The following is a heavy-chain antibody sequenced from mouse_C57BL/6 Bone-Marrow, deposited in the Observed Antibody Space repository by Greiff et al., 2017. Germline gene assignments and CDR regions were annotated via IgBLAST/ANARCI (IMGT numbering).Heavy chain of an antibody. CDR2: INYDGSST. Sequence: DVKLVESEGGLVQPGSSMKLSCTASGFTFSDYYMAWVRQVPEKGLEWVANINYDGSSTYYLDSLKSRFIISRDNVKNILYLQMSSLKSEDTATYYCARDKGSSYPRSAMDYWGQRTSVTVSS. CDR3: ARDKGSSYPRSAMDY. CDR1: GFTFSDYY. D-gene: IGHD3-2*02. J-gene: IGHJ4*01. V-gene: IGHV5-16*01.